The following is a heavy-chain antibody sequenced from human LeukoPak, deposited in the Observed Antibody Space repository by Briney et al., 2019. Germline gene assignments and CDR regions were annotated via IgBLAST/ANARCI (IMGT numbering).Heavy chain of an antibody. J-gene: IGHJ2*01. CDR1: GFTFSSYE. Sequence: GGSLRLSCAASGFTFSSYEMNWVRQAPGKGLEWVSYISSSGSTIYYADSVKGRFTISRDNAKNSLYLQMNSLRAEDTAVYYCAREPLLAYCGGDCPRNWYFDLWGRGTLVTVSS. D-gene: IGHD2-21*02. CDR3: AREPLLAYCGGDCPRNWYFDL. V-gene: IGHV3-48*03. CDR2: ISSSGSTI.